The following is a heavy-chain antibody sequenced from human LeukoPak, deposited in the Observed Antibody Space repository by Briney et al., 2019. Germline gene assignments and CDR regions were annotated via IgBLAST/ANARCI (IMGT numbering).Heavy chain of an antibody. D-gene: IGHD4-17*01. CDR2: LSSDGSNT. Sequence: HGGSLRLSCVASGFTFSGFPMHWVRQAPGKGLEWVAALSSDGSNTYYTDSVKGRFTISRDNSKNKVYLQMNSLRAEDTAVYYCAREYYGALDYRGQGTLVTVSS. J-gene: IGHJ4*02. CDR1: GFTFSGFP. CDR3: AREYYGALDY. V-gene: IGHV3-30-3*01.